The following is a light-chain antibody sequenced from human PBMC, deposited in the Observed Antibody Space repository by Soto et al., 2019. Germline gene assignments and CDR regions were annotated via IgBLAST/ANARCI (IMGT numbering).Light chain of an antibody. V-gene: IGKV3-15*01. Sequence: EIVMTQSPVTLSVSPGERATLSCRASQSISNHLAWYQQKPGQAPRLLIYGASTRATGIPARFSGSGSGTEFTLTISSLQSEDFAVYYCQQYNNWAPRTFGQGTKLEIK. J-gene: IGKJ2*01. CDR3: QQYNNWAPRT. CDR2: GAS. CDR1: QSISNH.